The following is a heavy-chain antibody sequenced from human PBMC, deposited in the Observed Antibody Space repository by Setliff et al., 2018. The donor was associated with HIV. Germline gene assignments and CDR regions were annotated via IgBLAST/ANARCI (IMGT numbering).Heavy chain of an antibody. CDR3: ARGNGHFDS. V-gene: IGHV1-3*01. Sequence: GASVKVSCKASGYTFTSYAMHWVRQAPGQRLEWMGWINAGTGNTKYSQNFQGRVTMSTETSTTTAYMELRSLRSDDTAVYYCARGNGHFDSWGQGSLVTVSS. CDR2: INAGTGNT. D-gene: IGHD2-8*01. J-gene: IGHJ4*02. CDR1: GYTFTSYA.